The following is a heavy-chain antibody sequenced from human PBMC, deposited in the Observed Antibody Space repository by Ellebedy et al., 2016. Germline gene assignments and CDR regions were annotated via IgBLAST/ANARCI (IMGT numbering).Heavy chain of an antibody. V-gene: IGHV3-30-3*01. CDR2: ISYDGSNK. J-gene: IGHJ6*02. Sequence: GGSLRLSXAASGFTFSSYAMHWVRQAPGKGLEWMAVISYDGSNKYYADSVKGRFTISRDNSKNTLYLQMNSLRAEDTAVYYCARDRGGYYYYYGMDVWGQGTTVTVSS. D-gene: IGHD3-10*01. CDR3: ARDRGGYYYYYGMDV. CDR1: GFTFSSYA.